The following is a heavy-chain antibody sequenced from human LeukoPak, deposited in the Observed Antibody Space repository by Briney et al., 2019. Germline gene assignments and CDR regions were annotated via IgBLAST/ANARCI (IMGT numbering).Heavy chain of an antibody. CDR1: GFTFSSYA. D-gene: IGHD3-22*01. CDR2: ISGSGGST. V-gene: IGHV3-23*01. J-gene: IGHJ4*02. CDR3: ASSRRYYYDSSGLTKYYFDY. Sequence: GGSLRLSCAASGFTFSSYAMSWVRQAPGKGLEWVSAISGSGGSTYYADSVKGRFTLSRDNSKNTLYLQMNSLRAEDTAVYYCASSRRYYYDSSGLTKYYFDYWGQGTLVTVSS.